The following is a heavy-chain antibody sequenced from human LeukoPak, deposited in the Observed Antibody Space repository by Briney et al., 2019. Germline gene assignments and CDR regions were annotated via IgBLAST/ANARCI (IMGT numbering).Heavy chain of an antibody. CDR2: IYNSEFS. Sequence: SQTLSLTCTVSGGSISSGDYYWSWIRQPPGKGLEWIGYIYNSEFSHYNPSLKSRLTLSLDTSKNQFSLRLNSVTAADTAVYFCAREYCSSTSCYPNWFDPWGQGTLVTVSS. V-gene: IGHV4-30-4*08. D-gene: IGHD2-2*01. CDR3: AREYCSSTSCYPNWFDP. CDR1: GGSISSGDYY. J-gene: IGHJ5*02.